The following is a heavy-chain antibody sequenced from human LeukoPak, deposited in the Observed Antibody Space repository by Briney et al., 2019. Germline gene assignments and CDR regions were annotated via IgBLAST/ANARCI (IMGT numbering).Heavy chain of an antibody. J-gene: IGHJ3*02. CDR1: GGSITIHY. CDR3: VRHPPRGYHSANTFDM. Sequence: SETLSLTCTVSGGSITIHYWSWIRQPPGRGLEWIGYISASGSTNYNPSLKSRLTISVDTSQMLLSLTLSSVTAADTAVYCCVRHPPRGYHSANTFDMWGRGTLVTVSS. D-gene: IGHD3-3*01. V-gene: IGHV4-4*09. CDR2: ISASGST.